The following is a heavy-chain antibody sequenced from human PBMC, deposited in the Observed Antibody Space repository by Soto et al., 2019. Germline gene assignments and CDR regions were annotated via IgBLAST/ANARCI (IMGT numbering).Heavy chain of an antibody. J-gene: IGHJ5*02. CDR2: ISGSGGST. D-gene: IGHD3-3*01. CDR1: GFTFSSYA. V-gene: IGHV3-23*01. CDR3: AKTRYYDFWSGYLEGANWFDP. Sequence: EVQLLESGGGLVQPGGSLRLSCAASGFTFSSYAMSWVRQAPGKGLEWVSAISGSGGSTYYADSVKGRFTISRDNSKNTLYLQMNSLRAEDTAVYYCAKTRYYDFWSGYLEGANWFDPWGQGTLVTVSS.